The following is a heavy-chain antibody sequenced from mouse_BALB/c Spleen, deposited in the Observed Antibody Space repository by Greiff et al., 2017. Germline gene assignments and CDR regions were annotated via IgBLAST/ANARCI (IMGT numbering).Heavy chain of an antibody. D-gene: IGHD1-1*01. V-gene: IGHV1-9*01. Sequence: VKLLESGAELMKPGASVKISCKATGYTFSSYWIEWVKQRPGHGLEWIGEILPGSGSTNYNEKFKGKATFTADTSSNTAYMQLSSLTSEDSAVYYCAKLGGSSLYYAMDYWGQGTSVTVSS. J-gene: IGHJ4*01. CDR3: AKLGGSSLYYAMDY. CDR1: GYTFSSYW. CDR2: ILPGSGST.